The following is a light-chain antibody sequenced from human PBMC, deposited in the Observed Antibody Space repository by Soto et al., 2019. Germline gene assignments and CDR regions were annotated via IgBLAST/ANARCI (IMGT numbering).Light chain of an antibody. CDR1: GSNIGADYA. Sequence: QSVLTQPPSVSGAPGQRVTISCTGSGSNIGADYAVHWYQQLPGTVPKPLIYDNSNRPSGVPDRFSGSKSGTSASLAITGLQAADEADYYCQSYDRSLSGWVFGGGTKLTVL. CDR3: QSYDRSLSGWV. CDR2: DNS. V-gene: IGLV1-40*01. J-gene: IGLJ3*02.